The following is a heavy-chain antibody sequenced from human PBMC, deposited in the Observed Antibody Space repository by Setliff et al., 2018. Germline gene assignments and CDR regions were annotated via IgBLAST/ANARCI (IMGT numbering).Heavy chain of an antibody. CDR2: VYSSGIT. J-gene: IGHJ3*02. D-gene: IGHD1-26*01. Sequence: SETLSLTCTVSGGSISSQDWSWIRQPPGKGLEWIGYVYSSGITNYNPSLKSRVTMSVDTSKNQFSLKLSSVTAADTAVYYCARGPSSGSYSDAFDIWGQGTMVTVSS. CDR3: ARGPSSGSYSDAFDI. CDR1: GGSISSQD. V-gene: IGHV4-59*11.